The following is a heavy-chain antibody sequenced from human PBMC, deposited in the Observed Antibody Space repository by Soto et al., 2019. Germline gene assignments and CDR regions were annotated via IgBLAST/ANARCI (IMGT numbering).Heavy chain of an antibody. Sequence: SETLSLTCTVSGGSVSSGSYYWSWIRQPPGKGLEWIGYIYYSGSTNYNPSLKSRVTISVDTSKNQSSLKLSSVTAADTAVYYCAREARYYDFWSGYYNYYYYYGMDVWGQGTTVTVSS. CDR1: GGSVSSGSYY. D-gene: IGHD3-3*01. CDR3: AREARYYDFWSGYYNYYYYYGMDV. CDR2: IYYSGST. J-gene: IGHJ6*02. V-gene: IGHV4-61*01.